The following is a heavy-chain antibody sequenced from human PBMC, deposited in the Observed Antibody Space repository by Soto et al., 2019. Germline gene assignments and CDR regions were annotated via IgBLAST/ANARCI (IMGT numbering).Heavy chain of an antibody. CDR2: IYYSGTT. D-gene: IGHD6-13*01. CDR3: ARWASGYSSSWYRADYFDY. J-gene: IGHJ4*02. V-gene: IGHV4-59*11. CDR1: GGSIGHHC. Sequence: SETLSLTCTVSGGSIGHHCGRWIRQPRGKGLEWIGYIYYSGTTNYNPSLKSRVTISVDTSKNQFSLKLSSVTAADTAVYYCARWASGYSSSWYRADYFDYWGQGTLVTVSS.